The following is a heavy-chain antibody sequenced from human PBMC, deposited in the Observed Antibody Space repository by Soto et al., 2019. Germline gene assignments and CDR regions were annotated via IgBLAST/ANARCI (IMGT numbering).Heavy chain of an antibody. J-gene: IGHJ4*02. CDR1: GFTFSSYA. CDR2: ISSNGGST. D-gene: IGHD6-6*01. Sequence: PGGSLRLSCSASGFTFSSYAMHWVRQAPGKGLEYVSAISSNGGSTYYADSVKGRSTISRDNSKNTLYLQMSSLRAEDTAVYYFVNARLGIAARPILDYWGQGTLVTVSS. CDR3: VNARLGIAARPILDY. V-gene: IGHV3-64D*08.